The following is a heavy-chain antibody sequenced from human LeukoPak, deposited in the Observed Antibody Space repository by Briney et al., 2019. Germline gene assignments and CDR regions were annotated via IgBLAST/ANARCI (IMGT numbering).Heavy chain of an antibody. Sequence: GGSLRLSCAASGFTFDDYGMSWVRQAPGKGLEWVSGINWNGGSTGYADSVKGRFTISRDNAKNSLYLQMNSLRAEDTALYYCARDRNVITIFGVVTVNDAFDIWGQGTMVTVSS. D-gene: IGHD3-3*01. V-gene: IGHV3-20*04. J-gene: IGHJ3*02. CDR2: INWNGGST. CDR3: ARDRNVITIFGVVTVNDAFDI. CDR1: GFTFDDYG.